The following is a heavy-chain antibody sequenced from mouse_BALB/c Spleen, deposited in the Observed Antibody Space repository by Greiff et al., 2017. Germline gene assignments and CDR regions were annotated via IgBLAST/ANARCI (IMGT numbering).Heavy chain of an antibody. CDR3: AAGTQNGGDY. CDR1: GFNIKDTY. V-gene: IGHV14-3*02. Sequence: EVQLQESGAELVKPGASVKLSCTASGFNIKDTYMHWVKQRPEQGLEWIGRIDPANGNTKYDPKFQGKATITADTSSNTAYLQLSSLTSEDTAVYYCAAGTQNGGDYWGQGTTLTVSS. D-gene: IGHD4-1*01. CDR2: IDPANGNT. J-gene: IGHJ2*01.